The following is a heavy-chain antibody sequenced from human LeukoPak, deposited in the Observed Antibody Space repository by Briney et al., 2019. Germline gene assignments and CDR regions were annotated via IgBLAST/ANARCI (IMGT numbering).Heavy chain of an antibody. J-gene: IGHJ4*02. CDR2: IKQDGREK. Sequence: GESLRLSCAASGFTFSSYWMTWVRQAPGKGLEGVANIKQDGREKYYLDSVKGRFTISRDNAKNSLYLQMNSLRAEDTAVYYCAKIRQWLDYFDYWGQGTLVTVSS. D-gene: IGHD6-19*01. CDR3: AKIRQWLDYFDY. CDR1: GFTFSSYW. V-gene: IGHV3-7*01.